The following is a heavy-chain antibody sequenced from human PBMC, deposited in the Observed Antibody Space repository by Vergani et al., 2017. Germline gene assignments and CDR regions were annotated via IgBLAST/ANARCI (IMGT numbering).Heavy chain of an antibody. CDR1: VYTFTDYA. D-gene: IGHD3-9*01. CDR2: INTNTGNP. J-gene: IGHJ4*02. CDR3: ARDYLSDPDWLVDY. V-gene: IGHV7-4-1*02. Sequence: QVQLVQSGSELKKPGASVKVSCEASVYTFTDYAMTWVRQAPGQGLEWMGWINTNTGNPTYAQGFTGRFVFSLDTSVSTAYLQINSLKAEDTAVYYCARDYLSDPDWLVDYWGQGTLVTVSS.